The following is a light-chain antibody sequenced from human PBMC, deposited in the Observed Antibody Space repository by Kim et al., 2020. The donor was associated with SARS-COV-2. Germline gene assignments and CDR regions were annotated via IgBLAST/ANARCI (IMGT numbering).Light chain of an antibody. CDR1: QSVSTY. CDR3: QQRSNWPEGLT. Sequence: PGERATLSCRTSQSVSTYLAWYQHKPGQSPRLLIHDASSRATGIPARFSGSGSGTDFTLTIDSLQPEDCAVYYCQQRSNWPEGLTFGGGTKVDIK. V-gene: IGKV3-11*01. CDR2: DAS. J-gene: IGKJ4*01.